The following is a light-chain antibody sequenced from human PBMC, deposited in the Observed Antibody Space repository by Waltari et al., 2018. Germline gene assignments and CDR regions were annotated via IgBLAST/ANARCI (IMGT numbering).Light chain of an antibody. CDR3: QMYVRLPVT. J-gene: IGKJ1*01. V-gene: IGKV3-20*01. CDR1: ESVSKY. Sequence: EILLTQSPGTLSLSPGERATLSCRASESVSKYLAWYQQRPGQAPRLLIYAASNRATGIPDRFSGSGSGTDFSLTISRLEPEDFAVYYCQMYVRLPVTFGQGTKVEIK. CDR2: AAS.